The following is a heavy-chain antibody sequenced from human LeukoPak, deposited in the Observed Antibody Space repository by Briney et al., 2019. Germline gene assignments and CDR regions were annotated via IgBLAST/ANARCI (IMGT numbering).Heavy chain of an antibody. CDR1: GGSFSGYY. J-gene: IGHJ4*02. V-gene: IGHV4-34*01. CDR3: ARGQYSSGYSDY. Sequence: KPSETLSLTCAVYGGSFSGYYWSWIRQPPGKGLEWIGEINHSGSTNYNPSLKSRVTISVDTSKNQFSLKLSSVTAADTAVYYCARGQYSSGYSDYWGQGTLVTVSS. D-gene: IGHD3-22*01. CDR2: INHSGST.